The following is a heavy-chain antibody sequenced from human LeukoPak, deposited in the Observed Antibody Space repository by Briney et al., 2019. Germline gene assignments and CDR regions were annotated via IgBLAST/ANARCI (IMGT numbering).Heavy chain of an antibody. D-gene: IGHD5-24*01. CDR3: ARSGGDGYNYPYNWFDP. V-gene: IGHV1-69*06. Sequence: ASVKVSCKASGGTFSSYAISWVRQAPGQGLEWMGGIIPIFGTANYAQKFQGGVTITADKSTSTAYMELSSLRSEDTAVYYCARSGGDGYNYPYNWFDPWGQGTLVTVSS. J-gene: IGHJ5*02. CDR1: GGTFSSYA. CDR2: IIPIFGTA.